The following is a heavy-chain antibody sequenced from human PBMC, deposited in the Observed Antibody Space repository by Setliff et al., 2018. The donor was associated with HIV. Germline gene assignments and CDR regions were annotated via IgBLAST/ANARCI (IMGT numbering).Heavy chain of an antibody. D-gene: IGHD3-22*01. CDR2: ISSSSSYI. J-gene: IGHJ3*02. V-gene: IGHV3-21*01. CDR1: GFTFSSYS. Sequence: PGGSLRLSCAASGFTFSSYSMNWVRQAPGKGLEWVSSISSSSSYIYYADSVKGRFTISRDNAKNSLYLQMNSLRAEDTAVYYCARAGIVVVRSSFGAFDIWGQGTMVTVSS. CDR3: ARAGIVVVRSSFGAFDI.